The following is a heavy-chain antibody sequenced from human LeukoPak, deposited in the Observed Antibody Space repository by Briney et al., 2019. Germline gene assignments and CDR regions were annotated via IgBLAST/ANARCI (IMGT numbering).Heavy chain of an antibody. CDR1: GGSISSYY. CDR3: ARARVAVAGTLIDY. Sequence: SETLSLTCTVSGGSISSYYWSWIRQPPGKGLEWIGYIYYSGSTNYNPSLKSRVTISVDTSKNQFSLKLSSVTAADTAVYYCARARVAVAGTLIDYWGQGTLVTVST. D-gene: IGHD6-19*01. CDR2: IYYSGST. V-gene: IGHV4-59*01. J-gene: IGHJ4*02.